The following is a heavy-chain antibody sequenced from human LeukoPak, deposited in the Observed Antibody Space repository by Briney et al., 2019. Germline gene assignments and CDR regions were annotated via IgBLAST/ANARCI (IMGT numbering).Heavy chain of an antibody. V-gene: IGHV3-23*01. CDR1: GFTFSSYA. CDR3: AKDWLIRPLIDTYDY. D-gene: IGHD6-19*01. Sequence: GVLRLSCAASGFTFSSYAMSWVRQAPGKGLEWVSAISGSGGSTYYADSVKGRFTISRDNSKNTLYLQMNSLRAEDTAVYYCAKDWLIRPLIDTYDYWGQGTLVTVSS. J-gene: IGHJ4*02. CDR2: ISGSGGST.